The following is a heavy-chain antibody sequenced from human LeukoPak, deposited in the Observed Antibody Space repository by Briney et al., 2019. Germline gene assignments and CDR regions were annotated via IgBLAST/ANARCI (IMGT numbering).Heavy chain of an antibody. V-gene: IGHV3-53*01. CDR2: IYSGGNT. CDR1: GFTVGSKY. Sequence: SGGSLRLSCAASGFTVGSKYMSWVRQTPGKGLDWVSVIYSGGNTHYPDSVKGRFTISRDNSKNTLYLQMNSLRVDDTAVYYCARVWFGEFYYYYGMDVWGQGTTVTVSS. J-gene: IGHJ6*02. CDR3: ARVWFGEFYYYYGMDV. D-gene: IGHD3-10*01.